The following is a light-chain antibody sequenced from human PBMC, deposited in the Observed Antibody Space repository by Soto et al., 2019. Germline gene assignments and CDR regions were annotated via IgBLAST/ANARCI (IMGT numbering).Light chain of an antibody. CDR1: QGIRDF. J-gene: IGKJ4*01. V-gene: IGKV1-9*01. Sequence: DIQLTQSPSFLSASVGDRVTITCRASQGIRDFLAWYQQKPGQPPKLLIYAASTLQTGVPTRFSGIASGTEFTLIISNLQPADVATYYGQQFNVYPLTFGGGTKVEIK. CDR2: AAS. CDR3: QQFNVYPLT.